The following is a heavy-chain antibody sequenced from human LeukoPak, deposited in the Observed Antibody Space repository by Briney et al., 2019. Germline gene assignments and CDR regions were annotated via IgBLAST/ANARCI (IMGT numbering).Heavy chain of an antibody. CDR1: GGSISSGDYY. V-gene: IGHV4-30-4*01. CDR2: IYYSGST. Sequence: SETLSLTCTVSGGSISSGDYYWSWIRQPPGKGLEWIGYIYYSGSTYYNPSLKSRVTISVDTSKNQFSLKLSSVTAADTAVYYCARGGGPIAAAANWFDPWGQGTLVTVSS. D-gene: IGHD6-13*01. CDR3: ARGGGPIAAAANWFDP. J-gene: IGHJ5*02.